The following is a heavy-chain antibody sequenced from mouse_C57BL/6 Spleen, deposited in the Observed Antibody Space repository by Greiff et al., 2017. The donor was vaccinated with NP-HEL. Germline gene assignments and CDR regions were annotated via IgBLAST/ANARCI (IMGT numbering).Heavy chain of an antibody. J-gene: IGHJ4*01. Sequence: VMLVESGPGLVQPSQSLSITCTVSGFSLTSYGVHWVRQSPGKGLEWLGVIWRGGSTDYNSAFMSRLSITKDNSKSQVFFKMNNLQADDTAIYYCDKSVTTVVALYAMDYWGQGTSVTVSS. CDR1: GFSLTSYG. CDR2: IWRGGST. V-gene: IGHV2-5*01. D-gene: IGHD1-1*01. CDR3: DKSVTTVVALYAMDY.